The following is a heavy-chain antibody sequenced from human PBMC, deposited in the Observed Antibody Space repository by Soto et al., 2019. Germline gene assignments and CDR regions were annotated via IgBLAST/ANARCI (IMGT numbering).Heavy chain of an antibody. V-gene: IGHV1-2*02. J-gene: IGHJ2*01. CDR3: ARDSGIPGRYWYFDI. CDR1: GYTFSDYF. D-gene: IGHD3-10*01. CDR2: VNPKRGGT. Sequence: QVQLVQSGAEVKRPGTSVRVSCQTYGYTFSDYFLHWVRQAPGQGPGGMGFVNPKRGGTEYAPKFQGRVTMTRDTLTNTVYMDLSWLTSDDTAVYFCARDSGIPGRYWYFDIWGRGTLVTVSS.